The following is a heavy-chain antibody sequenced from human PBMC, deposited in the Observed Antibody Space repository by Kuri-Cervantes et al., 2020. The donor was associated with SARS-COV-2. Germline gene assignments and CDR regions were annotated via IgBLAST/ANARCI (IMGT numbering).Heavy chain of an antibody. Sequence: SETLSLTCAVSGYSISSGYYWGWIRQPPGKGLEWIESIYHSGSTYYNPSLKSRVTISVDTSKNQFSLKLSSVTAADTAVYYCACLGGYSSSWYQMEAFDIWGQGTMVTVSS. V-gene: IGHV4-38-2*01. J-gene: IGHJ3*02. CDR1: GYSISSGYY. CDR3: ACLGGYSSSWYQMEAFDI. CDR2: IYHSGST. D-gene: IGHD6-13*01.